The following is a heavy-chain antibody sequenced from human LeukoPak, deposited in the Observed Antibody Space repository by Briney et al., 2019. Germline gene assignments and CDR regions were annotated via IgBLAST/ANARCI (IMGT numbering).Heavy chain of an antibody. J-gene: IGHJ4*02. CDR2: ISSSSSYI. V-gene: IGHV3-21*06. Sequence: GGSLRLSCAASGFTFSSYSMNWVRQAPGKGLEWVSSISSSSSYIYYADSVKGRFTISRDNAKNSLYLQMNSLRDEDTAVYYCARLFRAGGDYWGQGTLVTVSS. D-gene: IGHD2-21*01. CDR1: GFTFSSYS. CDR3: ARLFRAGGDY.